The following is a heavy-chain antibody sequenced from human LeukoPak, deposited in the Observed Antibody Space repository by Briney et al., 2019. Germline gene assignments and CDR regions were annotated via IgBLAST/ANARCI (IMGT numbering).Heavy chain of an antibody. CDR3: ARDRRPRAVAGAYISYGMDV. CDR1: GGSTNKYF. V-gene: IGHV4-4*07. J-gene: IGHJ6*02. Sequence: SETLSLTCSVSGGSTNKYFWSWIRQSAGKGMEWIGRVNLYGTSNYSPSLKSRVTMSVDTSKNLVSLRLTSLTAADTAVYYCARDRRPRAVAGAYISYGMDVWGQGTTVTVSS. D-gene: IGHD6-19*01. CDR2: VNLYGTS.